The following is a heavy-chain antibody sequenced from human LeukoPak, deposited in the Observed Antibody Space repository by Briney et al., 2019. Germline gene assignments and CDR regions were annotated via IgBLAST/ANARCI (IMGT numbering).Heavy chain of an antibody. D-gene: IGHD6-19*01. V-gene: IGHV4-61*02. J-gene: IGHJ4*02. CDR2: IYTSGST. Sequence: SETLSLTCTVSGGSISSGRYCWSWIRQPAGKGLEWIGRIYTSGSTNYNPSLKSRVTISVDTSKNQFSLKLSSVTAADTAVYYCARETGIAVADPFDYWGQGTLVTVSS. CDR3: ARETGIAVADPFDY. CDR1: GGSISSGRYC.